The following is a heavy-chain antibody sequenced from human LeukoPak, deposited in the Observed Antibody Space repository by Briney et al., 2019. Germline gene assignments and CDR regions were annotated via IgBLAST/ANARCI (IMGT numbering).Heavy chain of an antibody. CDR1: GFTFSSYA. Sequence: GGSLRLSCAASGFTFSSYAMHWVRQAPGKGLEWVAVISYDGSNKYYADSVKGRFTISRDNSKNTLYPQMNSLRAEDTAVYYCAKVLVRGVIQDYYGMDVWGQGTTVVVSS. V-gene: IGHV3-30-3*01. CDR3: AKVLVRGVIQDYYGMDV. D-gene: IGHD3-10*01. CDR2: ISYDGSNK. J-gene: IGHJ6*02.